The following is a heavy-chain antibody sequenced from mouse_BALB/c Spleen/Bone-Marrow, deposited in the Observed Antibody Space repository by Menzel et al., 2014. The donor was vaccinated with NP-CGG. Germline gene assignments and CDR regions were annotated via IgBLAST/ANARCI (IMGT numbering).Heavy chain of an antibody. Sequence: QVQLQQSGAELMKPGASVKISCKATGYTFSSYWIVWVKQRPGHGLEWIGEILPGSGTTNYNEKFKGKATFTADTSSNTAYMQLSSLTSEDSAVYYCARRTYRYYFDYWVQGTTLTVSS. D-gene: IGHD2-14*01. CDR2: ILPGSGTT. V-gene: IGHV1-9*01. CDR1: GYTFSSYW. J-gene: IGHJ2*01. CDR3: ARRTYRYYFDY.